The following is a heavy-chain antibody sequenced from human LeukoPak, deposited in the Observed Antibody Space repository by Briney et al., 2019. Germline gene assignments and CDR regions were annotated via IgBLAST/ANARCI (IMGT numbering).Heavy chain of an antibody. J-gene: IGHJ4*02. D-gene: IGHD3-10*01. CDR3: AREVRGSGSYYKGIYY. CDR2: IYTSGST. CDR1: GGSISSGSYY. V-gene: IGHV4-61*02. Sequence: SETLSLTCTVSGGSISSGSYYWSWIRQPAGKGLEWIGRIYTSGSTNYNPSLKSRVTISVDTSKNQFSLKLSSVTAADTAVYYCAREVRGSGSYYKGIYYWGQGTLVTVSS.